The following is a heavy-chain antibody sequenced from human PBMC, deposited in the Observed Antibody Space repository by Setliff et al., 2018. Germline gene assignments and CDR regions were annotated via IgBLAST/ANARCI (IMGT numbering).Heavy chain of an antibody. CDR1: GASITNINYY. CDR2: TFYSGRT. V-gene: IGHV4-39*01. J-gene: IGHJ4*02. Sequence: SETLSLTCTVSGASITNINYYWGLIRQPPGKGLEWIGSTFYSGRTFYNPSLKSRVTISVDTSKNQFSLTLSSVTAADAAVYYCARLPNYVWGSPVDYWGQGTLVTVSS. D-gene: IGHD3-16*01. CDR3: ARLPNYVWGSPVDY.